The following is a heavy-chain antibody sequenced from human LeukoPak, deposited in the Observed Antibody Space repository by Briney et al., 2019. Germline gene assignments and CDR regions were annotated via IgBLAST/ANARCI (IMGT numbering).Heavy chain of an antibody. V-gene: IGHV1-46*01. CDR2: INPSGGST. D-gene: IGHD4-23*01. CDR1: GYSFTTFH. J-gene: IGHJ5*02. CDR3: ARDNSVEDTAWWFDP. Sequence: ASVKVSCKAAGYSFTTFHINWVRQAPGQGLEGMGIINPSGGSTSYAQKFQGRVTMTRDMSTSTDYMELSSLRSEDTAVYYCARDNSVEDTAWWFDPWGQGTLVTVSS.